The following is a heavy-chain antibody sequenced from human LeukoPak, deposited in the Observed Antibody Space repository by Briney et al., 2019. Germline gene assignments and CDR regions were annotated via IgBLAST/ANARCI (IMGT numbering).Heavy chain of an antibody. D-gene: IGHD3-10*01. CDR1: GGSISSGGYH. Sequence: SETLSLTCTVSGGSISSGGYHWSWIRQHPGKGLEWIGYIYYSGSTYYNPSLKSRVTISVDTSKNQFSLKLSSVTAADTAVYYCARDPRPTDVLLWFGDSNYGMDVWGKGTTVTVSS. CDR3: ARDPRPTDVLLWFGDSNYGMDV. V-gene: IGHV4-31*03. CDR2: IYYSGST. J-gene: IGHJ6*04.